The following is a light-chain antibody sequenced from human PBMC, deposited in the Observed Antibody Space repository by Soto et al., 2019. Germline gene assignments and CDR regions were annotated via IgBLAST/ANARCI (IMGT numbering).Light chain of an antibody. Sequence: DIQMTQSPSSLSASVGDRVTITCRASQSISSYLSWYQQKPGKAPKLLIYAASSSQSGVPSRLSGSGSGTDFTLTISSLQPEDFATYYCQQNYNTPPTFGQGTKVDIK. CDR2: AAS. CDR1: QSISSY. CDR3: QQNYNTPPT. J-gene: IGKJ1*01. V-gene: IGKV1-39*01.